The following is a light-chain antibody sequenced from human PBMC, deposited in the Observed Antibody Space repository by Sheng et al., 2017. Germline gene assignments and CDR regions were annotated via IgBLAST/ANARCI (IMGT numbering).Light chain of an antibody. CDR2: DAS. CDR3: QHRSNWPPN. V-gene: IGKV3-11*01. J-gene: IGKJ5*01. CDR1: QSISTF. Sequence: EVVLTQSPATLSVSPGERATLSCRASQSISTFLAWYRQVPGQAPRLLIYDASNRATGIPARVSGSGSGTDFTLSISSLKPEDSAVYYCQHRSNWPPNFGQGTRLEIK.